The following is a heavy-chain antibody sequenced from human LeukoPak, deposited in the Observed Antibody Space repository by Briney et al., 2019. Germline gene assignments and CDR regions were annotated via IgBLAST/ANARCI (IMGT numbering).Heavy chain of an antibody. Sequence: ASVKVSCKASGYTFTSYYMHWVRQAPGQGLEWMGIINPSGGSTSYAQKFQGRVTMTRDMSTSTVYMELSSLRSDDTAVYYCARGLRDHDFWSGYHTPNYYYYMDVWGKGTTVTVSS. V-gene: IGHV1-46*01. CDR2: INPSGGST. CDR1: GYTFTSYY. CDR3: ARGLRDHDFWSGYHTPNYYYYMDV. D-gene: IGHD3-3*01. J-gene: IGHJ6*03.